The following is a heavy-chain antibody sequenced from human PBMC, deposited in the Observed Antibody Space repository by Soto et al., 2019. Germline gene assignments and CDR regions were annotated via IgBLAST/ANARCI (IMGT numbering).Heavy chain of an antibody. Sequence: ASVKVSCKASGYTFTSYDINCVREATGQGREWVGWMNPNSGNTGYAQTFQGRVTMTRNTSISKAYMELSSLRFEDTAVYYCARGRRLYSRKWYHSRHDAFDIWGQGTMVTVSS. J-gene: IGHJ3*02. CDR3: ARGRRLYSRKWYHSRHDAFDI. CDR2: MNPNSGNT. D-gene: IGHD6-13*01. CDR1: GYTFTSYD. V-gene: IGHV1-8*01.